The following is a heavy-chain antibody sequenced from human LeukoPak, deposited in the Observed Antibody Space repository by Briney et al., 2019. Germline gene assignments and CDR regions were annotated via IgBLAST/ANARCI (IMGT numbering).Heavy chain of an antibody. CDR2: IYYSGST. CDR3: TTGSIAYYYMDV. D-gene: IGHD3-10*01. CDR1: GGSISSYY. Sequence: SETLSLTCTVSGGSISSYYWSWIRQPPGKGLEWIGNIYYSGSTNYNPSLKSRVTISVDTSKNQFSLKLSSVTAADTAVYYCTTGSIAYYYMDVWGKGTTVTISS. J-gene: IGHJ6*03. V-gene: IGHV4-59*01.